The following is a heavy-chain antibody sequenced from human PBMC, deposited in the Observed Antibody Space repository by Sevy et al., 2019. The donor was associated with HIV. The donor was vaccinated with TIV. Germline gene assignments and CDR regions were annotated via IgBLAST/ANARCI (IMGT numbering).Heavy chain of an antibody. D-gene: IGHD3-10*01. V-gene: IGHV3-23*01. CDR2: IRGSGGST. CDR1: GFTFSSYA. J-gene: IGHJ1*01. CDR3: AKGPPMVRGVIIEYFQH. Sequence: GGSLRLSCAASGFTFSSYAMSWVRQAPGKGLEWVSAIRGSGGSTYYEDSVKGRFTISRDNSKNTLYLQMNSLRAGDTAVYYCAKGPPMVRGVIIEYFQHWGQGTLVTVSS.